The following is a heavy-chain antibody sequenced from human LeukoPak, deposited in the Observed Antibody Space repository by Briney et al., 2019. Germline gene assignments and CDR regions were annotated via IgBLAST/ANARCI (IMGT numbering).Heavy chain of an antibody. CDR2: INPNSGGT. D-gene: IGHD3-22*01. CDR1: GYTFSGYY. Sequence: ASVKVSCKASGYTFSGYYLHWVRQAPGQGLEWMGWINPNSGGTNYARKFQGRVTMTRDTSISTAYMELSRLRSDDTAVYYCARDVLGSSGYYVDYWGQGTLVTVSS. V-gene: IGHV1-2*02. J-gene: IGHJ4*02. CDR3: ARDVLGSSGYYVDY.